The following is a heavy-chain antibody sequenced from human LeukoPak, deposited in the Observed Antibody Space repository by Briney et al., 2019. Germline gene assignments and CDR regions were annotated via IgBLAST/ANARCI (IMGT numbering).Heavy chain of an antibody. V-gene: IGHV4-61*02. J-gene: IGHJ6*03. CDR3: ARLLTLNHAPYYYYYMDV. Sequence: SETLSLTCTVSGGSISSGSYYWRWIRQPAGKGLEWIGRIYTSGSTNYNPSLKSRVTISVDTSKNQFSLKLSSVTAADTAVYYCARLLTLNHAPYYYYYMDVWGKGTTVTVSS. CDR1: GGSISSGSYY. CDR2: IYTSGST. D-gene: IGHD1-14*01.